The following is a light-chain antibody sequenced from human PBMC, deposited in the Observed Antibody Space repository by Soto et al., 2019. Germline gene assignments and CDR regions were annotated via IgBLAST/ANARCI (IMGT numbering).Light chain of an antibody. CDR3: QQYNSYSRMYT. J-gene: IGKJ2*01. CDR1: QSISSG. V-gene: IGKV1-5*03. CDR2: KAT. Sequence: DIPMTQSPSTLSASVGDRVTITCRASQSISSGLAWYQQKPGKAPKLLLYKATSLESGVPTRFSGSGSGTEFTLTISSLQPDDFATYDCQQYNSYSRMYTFGQGTKLEIK.